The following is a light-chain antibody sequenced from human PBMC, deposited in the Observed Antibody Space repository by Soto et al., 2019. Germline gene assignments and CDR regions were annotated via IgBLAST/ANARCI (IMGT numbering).Light chain of an antibody. CDR2: DSS. Sequence: DIQMTQSPSTLSASVGDSVTITCRASQSVSGWLAWYQQKPGKAPKLLIYDSSSLQSGVPSRSSGSASATEFTPTTNSLQPADFATYYCQQYNSYSTFSQGTKV. J-gene: IGKJ1*01. CDR1: QSVSGW. V-gene: IGKV1-5*01. CDR3: QQYNSYST.